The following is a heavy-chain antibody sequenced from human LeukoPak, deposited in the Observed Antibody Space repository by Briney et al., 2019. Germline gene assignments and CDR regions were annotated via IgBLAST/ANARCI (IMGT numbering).Heavy chain of an antibody. Sequence: GGSLRLSCAASGFTFSSYSMNWVRQAPGKGLEWVSSISSSSSYIYYADSVKGRFTISRDNAKNSLYLQMNSLRAEDTAVYYCASMNYYDSSGYYYVAGWFDPWGQGTLVTVSS. J-gene: IGHJ5*02. CDR1: GFTFSSYS. D-gene: IGHD3-22*01. V-gene: IGHV3-21*01. CDR2: ISSSSSYI. CDR3: ASMNYYDSSGYYYVAGWFDP.